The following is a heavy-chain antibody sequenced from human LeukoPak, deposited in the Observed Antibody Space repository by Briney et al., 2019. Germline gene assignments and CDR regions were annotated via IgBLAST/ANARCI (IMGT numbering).Heavy chain of an antibody. CDR1: GFTFSSHG. CDR2: ISGSGGNT. J-gene: IGHJ4*02. V-gene: IGHV3-23*01. D-gene: IGHD6-19*01. CDR3: AKEGSSGWYEGGYYLDY. Sequence: GETLRLSCAASGFTFSSHGMNWVRQAPGKGLEWVSGISGSGGNTYYADSVKGRFTISRDNSKNTLYLQMNSLRAEDTAVYYCAKEGSSGWYEGGYYLDYWGQGTLVTVSS.